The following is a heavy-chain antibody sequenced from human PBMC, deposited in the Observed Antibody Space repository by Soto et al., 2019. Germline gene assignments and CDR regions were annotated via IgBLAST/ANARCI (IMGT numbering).Heavy chain of an antibody. CDR2: ISAYNGNT. J-gene: IGHJ5*02. Sequence: ASVKVSCKASGYTFTSYGISWVRQAPGQGLEWMGWISAYNGNTNYAQKLQGRVTMTTDTSTSTAYMELRSLRSDDTAVYYCARDPLRFLEWPSGFDPWGHGTLVTVSS. D-gene: IGHD3-3*01. CDR3: ARDPLRFLEWPSGFDP. V-gene: IGHV1-18*01. CDR1: GYTFTSYG.